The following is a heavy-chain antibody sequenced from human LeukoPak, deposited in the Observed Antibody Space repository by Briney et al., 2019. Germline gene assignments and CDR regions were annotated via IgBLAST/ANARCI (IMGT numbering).Heavy chain of an antibody. CDR3: ARDRTYDSSGYYAY. CDR1: GFTFSSYS. V-gene: IGHV3-21*01. D-gene: IGHD3-22*01. Sequence: GGSLRLSCAASGFTFSSYSMNWVRQAPGKGLEWVSSISSSSSYIYYADSVKGRFTISRDNAKSSLYLQMNSLRAEDTAVYYCARDRTYDSSGYYAYWGQGTLVTVSS. J-gene: IGHJ4*02. CDR2: ISSSSSYI.